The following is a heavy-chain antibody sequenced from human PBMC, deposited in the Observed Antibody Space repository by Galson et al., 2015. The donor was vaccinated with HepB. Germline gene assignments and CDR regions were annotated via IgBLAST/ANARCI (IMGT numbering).Heavy chain of an antibody. V-gene: IGHV3-43*01. CDR3: AKDISPYQLVGASYFDY. D-gene: IGHD2-2*01. CDR2: ISWDGGST. CDR1: GFTFDDYT. Sequence: SLRLSCAASGFTFDDYTMHWVRQAPGKGLEWVSLISWDGGSTYYADSVKGRFTISRDNSKNSLYLQMSSLRTEDTALYYCAKDISPYQLVGASYFDYWGQGTLVTVSS. J-gene: IGHJ4*02.